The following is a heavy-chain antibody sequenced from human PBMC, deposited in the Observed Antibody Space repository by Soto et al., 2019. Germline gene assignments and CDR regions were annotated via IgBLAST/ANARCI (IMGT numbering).Heavy chain of an antibody. V-gene: IGHV1-18*04. CDR2: ISAYNGNT. CDR3: ARESAYSSGWYGQHWFDP. J-gene: IGHJ5*02. D-gene: IGHD6-19*01. Sequence: GASVKVSCKASGYTFTNYGISWVRQAPGQGLEWLGWISAYNGNTNYAQKLQGRVTMTTDNSTSTAYMELRSLRSDDTAVYYCARESAYSSGWYGQHWFDPWGQGTLVTVSS. CDR1: GYTFTNYG.